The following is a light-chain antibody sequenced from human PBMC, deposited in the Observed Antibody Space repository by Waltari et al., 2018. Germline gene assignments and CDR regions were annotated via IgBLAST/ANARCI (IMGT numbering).Light chain of an antibody. CDR3: MQGLQTPFT. J-gene: IGKJ2*01. V-gene: IGKV2-28*01. CDR2: FGS. CDR1: QSLLHSNGHSY. Sequence: DIMMTQSPISLPVTPGEPANISCRSSQSLLHSNGHSYLDWYLQKPGQSPQLLFYFGSTRSSGVADKFSGSASGTDFTLKVSRVETEDVGVYFCMQGLQTPFTCGQGTKLEI.